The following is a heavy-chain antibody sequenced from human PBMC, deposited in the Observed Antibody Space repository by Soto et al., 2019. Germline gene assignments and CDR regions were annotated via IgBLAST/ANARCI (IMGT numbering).Heavy chain of an antibody. Sequence: QVQLVQSGAEVKKPGASVKVSCKASGYTFTSYGISWVRQAPGQGLEWMGWISAYNGNTNYAQKLQGRVTMTTDTTTSNGYMELRSLRSDDTAVYYWVVDDSSGSSGFDYWGQGTLVTVSS. D-gene: IGHD3-22*01. CDR3: VVDDSSGSSGFDY. J-gene: IGHJ4*02. CDR1: GYTFTSYG. CDR2: ISAYNGNT. V-gene: IGHV1-18*01.